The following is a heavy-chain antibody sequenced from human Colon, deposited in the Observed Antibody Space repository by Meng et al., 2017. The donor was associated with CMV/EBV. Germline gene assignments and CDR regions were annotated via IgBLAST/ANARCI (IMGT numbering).Heavy chain of an antibody. CDR2: INASGSGI. Sequence: GGSLRLSCVVSGFTFSNYEMNWVRQVPGRGLEWVSHINASGSGIFYADSARVRFPISSDNAKNSVFLQMNSLRAEDTAVYYCARCRRTLLSGVPGNDFYSYHMDVWGQGTTVTVSS. D-gene: IGHD3-10*01. V-gene: IGHV3-48*03. CDR3: ARCRRTLLSGVPGNDFYSYHMDV. CDR1: GFTFSNYE. J-gene: IGHJ6*02.